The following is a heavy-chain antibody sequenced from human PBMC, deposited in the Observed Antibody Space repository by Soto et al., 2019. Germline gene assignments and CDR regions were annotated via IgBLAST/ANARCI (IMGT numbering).Heavy chain of an antibody. D-gene: IGHD2-2*01. CDR1: GYSFTSYW. CDR3: ASSYCSSTSCYGPIYYYYGMDV. J-gene: IGHJ6*02. CDR2: IDPSDSYT. Sequence: HGESLKISCKGSGYSFTSYWISWVRQMPGKGLEWMGRIDPSDSYTNYSPSFQGHVTISADKSISTAYLQWSSLKASDTAMYYCASSYCSSTSCYGPIYYYYGMDVWGQGTTVTVYS. V-gene: IGHV5-10-1*01.